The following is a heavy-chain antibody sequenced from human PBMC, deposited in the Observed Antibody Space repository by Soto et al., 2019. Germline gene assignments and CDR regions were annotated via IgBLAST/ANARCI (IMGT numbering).Heavy chain of an antibody. CDR2: ISGSSSAI. J-gene: IGHJ4*02. CDR1: RFKFSDHS. Sequence: DVQLVESGGGLVQPGGSLRLSCAASRFKFSDHSLNWVRQAPGKGMEWISFISGSSSAIYYADSVKGRFTVSRDNGKKSLYLEMDSLRDEDTAVYYCARDGGGYELDYWGQGAQVTVSS. V-gene: IGHV3-48*02. CDR3: ARDGGGYELDY. D-gene: IGHD5-12*01.